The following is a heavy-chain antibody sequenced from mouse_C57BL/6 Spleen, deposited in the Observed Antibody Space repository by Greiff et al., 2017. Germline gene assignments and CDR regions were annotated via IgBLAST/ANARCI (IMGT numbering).Heavy chain of an antibody. Sequence: EVKLMESEGGLVQPGSSMKLSCTASGFTFSDYYMAWVRQVPEKGLEWVANINYDGSSTYYLDSLKSRFIISRDNAKNILYLQMSSLKSEDTATYYCARDLGDGYLDYWGQGTTLTVSS. J-gene: IGHJ2*01. CDR3: ARDLGDGYLDY. D-gene: IGHD2-3*01. V-gene: IGHV5-16*01. CDR2: INYDGSST. CDR1: GFTFSDYY.